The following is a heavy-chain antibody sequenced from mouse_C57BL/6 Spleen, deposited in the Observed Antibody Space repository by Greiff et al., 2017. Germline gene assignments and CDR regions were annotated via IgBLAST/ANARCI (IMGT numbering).Heavy chain of an antibody. CDR3: ARSTGVSNFDY. D-gene: IGHD1-1*01. V-gene: IGHV1-64*01. CDR1: GYTFTSYW. Sequence: QVQLQQPGAELVKPGASVKLSCKASGYTFTSYWMHWVKQRPGQGLEWIGMIHPNSGSTNYNEKFKSKATLTVDKSSSTAYMQLSSLTSEDSAVYYCARSTGVSNFDYWGQGTTLTVSS. J-gene: IGHJ2*01. CDR2: IHPNSGST.